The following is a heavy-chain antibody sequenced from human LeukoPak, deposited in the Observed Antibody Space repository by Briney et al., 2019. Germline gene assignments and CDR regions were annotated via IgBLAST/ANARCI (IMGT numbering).Heavy chain of an antibody. D-gene: IGHD1-26*01. CDR2: TYYSGST. CDR3: AREDRVGATTGSDH. CDR1: GGSISSYY. J-gene: IGHJ4*02. Sequence: SSETLSLTCTVSGGSISSYYWSWIRQPSGKGLECIGYTYYSGSTNYNPSLKSRVTISVDASKNQFSLKLSSVTAADTAVYYCAREDRVGATTGSDHWGQGTLVTVSS. V-gene: IGHV4-59*08.